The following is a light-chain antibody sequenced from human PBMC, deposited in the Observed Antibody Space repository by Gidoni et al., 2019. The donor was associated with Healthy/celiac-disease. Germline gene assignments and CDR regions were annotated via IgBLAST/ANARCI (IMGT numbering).Light chain of an antibody. CDR3: QQYGSSPGT. CDR1: PSVSSSY. J-gene: IGKJ1*01. CDR2: GAS. V-gene: IGKV3-20*01. Sequence: EILLTQSPGTLSLSPGERATLSCRASPSVSSSYLAWYQQKPGQAPRLLIYGASSRDTGIPDRFSGSGSGTDFTLTISRLEPEDFAVYYCQQYGSSPGTFXXXTKVEIK.